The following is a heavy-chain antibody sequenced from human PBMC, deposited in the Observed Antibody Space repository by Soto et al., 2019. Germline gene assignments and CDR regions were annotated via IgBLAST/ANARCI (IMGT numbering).Heavy chain of an antibody. CDR3: ARDLDYGGNSEGYYYYGMDV. CDR1: GFTFSSYA. Sequence: GGSLRLSCAASGFTFSSYAMHWVRQAPGKGLEWVAVISYDGSNKYYADSVKGRFTISRDNSKNTLYLQMNSLRAEDTAVYYCARDLDYGGNSEGYYYYGMDVWGQGTTVTVS. J-gene: IGHJ6*02. V-gene: IGHV3-30-3*01. D-gene: IGHD4-17*01. CDR2: ISYDGSNK.